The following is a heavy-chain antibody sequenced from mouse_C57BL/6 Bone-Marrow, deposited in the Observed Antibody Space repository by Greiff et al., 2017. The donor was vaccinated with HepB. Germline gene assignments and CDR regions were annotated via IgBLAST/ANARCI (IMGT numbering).Heavy chain of an antibody. CDR1: GYTFTSYW. J-gene: IGHJ3*01. CDR2: IDPSDSYT. CDR3: ARYPAWFAY. V-gene: IGHV1-50*01. Sequence: QVQLQQPGAELVKPGASVKLSCKASGYTFTSYWMQWVKQRPGQGLEWIGEIDPSDSYTNYNQKFKGKATLTVDTSSSTAYMQLSSLTSEDSAVYYCARYPAWFAYWGQGTLVTVSA.